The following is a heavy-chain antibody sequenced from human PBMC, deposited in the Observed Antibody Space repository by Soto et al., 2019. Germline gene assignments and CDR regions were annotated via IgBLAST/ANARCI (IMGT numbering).Heavy chain of an antibody. D-gene: IGHD6-13*01. Sequence: GASVKVSCKASGGTFSSYAISWVRQAPGQGLEWMGGIIPIFGTANYAQKFQGRVTITADESTSTAYMQLSSLRSEYTAVYYCNYQYSSSWSDYWGQGTLVTVSS. J-gene: IGHJ4*02. CDR3: NYQYSSSWSDY. CDR1: GGTFSSYA. V-gene: IGHV1-69*13. CDR2: IIPIFGTA.